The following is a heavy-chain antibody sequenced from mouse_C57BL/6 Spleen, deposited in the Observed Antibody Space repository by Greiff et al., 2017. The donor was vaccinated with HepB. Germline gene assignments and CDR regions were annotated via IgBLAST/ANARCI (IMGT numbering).Heavy chain of an antibody. Sequence: EVKLMESGGGLVQPGGSMKLSCVASGFTFSNYWMNWVRQSPEKGLEWVAQIRLKSDNYATHYAESVKGRFTISRDDSKSSVYLQMNNLRAEDTGIYYCTGGGLAWFAYWGQGTLVTVSA. D-gene: IGHD1-1*02. J-gene: IGHJ3*01. CDR1: GFTFSNYW. CDR2: IRLKSDNYAT. CDR3: TGGGLAWFAY. V-gene: IGHV6-3*01.